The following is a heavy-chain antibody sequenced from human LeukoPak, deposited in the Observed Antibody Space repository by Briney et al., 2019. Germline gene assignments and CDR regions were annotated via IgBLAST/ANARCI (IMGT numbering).Heavy chain of an antibody. J-gene: IGHJ6*02. CDR2: IIPILGIA. V-gene: IGHV1-69*04. Sequence: SVKVSCKASGGTFSSYAISWVRQAPGQGLEWMGRIIPILGIANYAQKFQGRVTITADKSTSTAYMELSSLRSEDTAVYYCARGARFSEWHNYYYYYGMDVWGQGTTVTVSS. CDR3: ARGARFSEWHNYYYYYGMDV. D-gene: IGHD3-3*01. CDR1: GGTFSSYA.